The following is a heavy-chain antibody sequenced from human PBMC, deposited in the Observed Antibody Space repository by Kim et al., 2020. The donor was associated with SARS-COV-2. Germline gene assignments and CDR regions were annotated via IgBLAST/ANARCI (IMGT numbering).Heavy chain of an antibody. CDR2: T. Sequence: TSCCPSLESRVIISADTSNHQFSLKLSSVTAADTAVYYCARAEDSRTFDYWGQGALVTVSS. J-gene: IGHJ4*02. V-gene: IGHV4-59*01. CDR3: ARAEDSRTFDY.